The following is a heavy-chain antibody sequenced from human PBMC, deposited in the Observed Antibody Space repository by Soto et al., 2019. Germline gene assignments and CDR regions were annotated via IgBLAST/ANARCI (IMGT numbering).Heavy chain of an antibody. V-gene: IGHV4-39*01. CDR3: ARHGPGGSYSDY. CDR2: IYYSGST. Sequence: QLQLQESGPGLVKPSETLSLTCTVSGGSISSSSYYWGWIRQPPGKGLEWIGSIYYSGSTYYNPSLKSRVTISVDTSKNQYSLKLSSVTAAYTAVYYCARHGPGGSYSDYWGQGTLVTVSS. D-gene: IGHD1-26*01. J-gene: IGHJ4*02. CDR1: GGSISSSSYY.